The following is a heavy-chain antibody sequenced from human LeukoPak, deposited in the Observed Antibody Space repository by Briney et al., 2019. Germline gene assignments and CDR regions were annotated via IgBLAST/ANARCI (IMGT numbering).Heavy chain of an antibody. CDR3: ARWGGVDTAMVPPPTVALDY. Sequence: ASVKVSCKASGYTFTSYYMHWVRQAPGQGLEWMGIINPSGGSTSYAQKFQGRVTMTRDTSTSTVYMELSSLRSEDTAVYYYARWGGVDTAMVPPPTVALDYWGQGTLVTVSS. CDR2: INPSGGST. CDR1: GYTFTSYY. D-gene: IGHD5-18*01. V-gene: IGHV1-46*01. J-gene: IGHJ4*02.